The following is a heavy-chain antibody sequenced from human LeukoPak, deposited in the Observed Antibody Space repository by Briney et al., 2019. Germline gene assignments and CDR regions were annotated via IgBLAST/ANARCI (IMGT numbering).Heavy chain of an antibody. CDR3: ASSGSYRFDY. Sequence: GGSLRLSCAASGFTFSSYSMNWVRQAPGKGLEWVSHITASGTAMFYADSVKDRFTISRDNAKNSLYLQMNSLRDEDTAVYYCASSGSYRFDYWGQGTLVTVPS. CDR2: ITASGTAM. CDR1: GFTFSSYS. V-gene: IGHV3-48*02. D-gene: IGHD1-26*01. J-gene: IGHJ4*02.